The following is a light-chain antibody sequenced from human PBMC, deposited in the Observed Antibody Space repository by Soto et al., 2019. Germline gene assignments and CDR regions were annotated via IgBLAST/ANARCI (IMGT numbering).Light chain of an antibody. J-gene: IGKJ5*01. V-gene: IGKV3-15*01. CDR2: DVS. Sequence: EIVMTQSPVTLSVSPGERATLSCRASQGVTTNFAWYQQKSGQSPRLLIYDVSIRATGVPARFSGTGPEPDFTLTITGLQSEDSAVYFCQQYNNWPLYFGQGTRLEI. CDR1: QGVTTN. CDR3: QQYNNWPLY.